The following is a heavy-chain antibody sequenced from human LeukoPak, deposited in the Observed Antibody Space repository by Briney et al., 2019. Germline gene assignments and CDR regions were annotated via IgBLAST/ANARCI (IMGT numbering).Heavy chain of an antibody. D-gene: IGHD3-22*01. CDR2: IYHSGST. CDR3: ARANFYDSSGSIANWFDP. V-gene: IGHV4-38-2*01. J-gene: IGHJ5*02. CDR1: GYSIRSGYY. Sequence: SETLSLTCAVPGYSIRSGYYWGWLRQPPGKGLEWIGSIYHSGSTYYNPSLKSRVTISVDTSKNQFSLKLSSVTAADTAVYYCARANFYDSSGSIANWFDPWGQGTLVTVSS.